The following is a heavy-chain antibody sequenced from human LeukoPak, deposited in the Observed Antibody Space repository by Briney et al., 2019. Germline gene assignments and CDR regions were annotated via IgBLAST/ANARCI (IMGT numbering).Heavy chain of an antibody. V-gene: IGHV1-69*13. Sequence: GASVKVSRKASGGTFSSYAISWVRQAPGQGLEWMGGIIPIFGTANYAQKFQGRVTITADESTSTAYMELSSLRSEHTAVYYCARVNWNDRRGMDVWGQGTTVTVSS. J-gene: IGHJ6*02. CDR2: IIPIFGTA. CDR3: ARVNWNDRRGMDV. CDR1: GGTFSSYA. D-gene: IGHD1-20*01.